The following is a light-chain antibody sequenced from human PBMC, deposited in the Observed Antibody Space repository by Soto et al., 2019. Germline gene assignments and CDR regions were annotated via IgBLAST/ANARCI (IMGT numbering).Light chain of an antibody. V-gene: IGLV1-51*01. CDR1: RSNIGSNY. Sequence: QSVLTQPPSASGTPGQRVPIACSGSRSNIGSNYVSWYQQLPGTAPKLLIYDKNERPSGIPDRFSASKSGTSATLGITGLQTGDEADYYCGAWDHSLNVGVFGGGTKRTVL. J-gene: IGLJ3*02. CDR2: DKN. CDR3: GAWDHSLNVGV.